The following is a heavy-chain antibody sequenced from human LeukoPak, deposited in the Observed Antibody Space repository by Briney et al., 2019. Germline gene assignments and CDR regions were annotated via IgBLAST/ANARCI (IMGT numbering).Heavy chain of an antibody. CDR3: ARHSSGYSYFDY. CDR1: GFTFSDHY. J-gene: IGHJ4*02. D-gene: IGHD3-22*01. Sequence: AGSLRLPCAASGFTFSDHYMRWIRQAPGKGLEWVSYISTSSSYIYYADSVKGRFTISRDNAKNSLYLQMNSLRAEDTAVYYCARHSSGYSYFDYWGQGTLVTVSS. CDR2: ISTSSSYI. V-gene: IGHV3-11*03.